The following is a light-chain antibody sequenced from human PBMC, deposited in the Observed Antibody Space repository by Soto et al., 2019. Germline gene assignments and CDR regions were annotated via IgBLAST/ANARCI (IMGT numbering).Light chain of an antibody. CDR3: QQYSSSPLT. CDR2: GAS. V-gene: IGKV3-20*01. Sequence: VFTQSPGTLSLSPGERATLSCWASQSVSRTFLAWYQQKPGQAPRLLIYGASSRATGIPDRFSGSGSGTNFTLTISRLEPEDFGVYYCQQYSSSPLTFGGGTKV. J-gene: IGKJ4*01. CDR1: QSVSRTF.